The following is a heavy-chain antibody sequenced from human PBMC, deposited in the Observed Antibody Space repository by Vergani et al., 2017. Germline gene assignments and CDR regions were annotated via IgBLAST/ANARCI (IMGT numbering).Heavy chain of an antibody. CDR1: RYTFTRYA. D-gene: IGHD5-18*01. J-gene: IGHJ6*02. CDR3: ARDHWDTGSFSYGMDV. V-gene: IGHV7-4-1*02. CDR2: INTHTGNP. Sequence: QVQLVQSGSELKKPGASVRVSCKASRYTFTRYAMNWVRQAPGQGLEWMGSINTHTGNPTYAQGFTGRLVFSLDTSVSTAYLQISSLKAEDTGVYYCARDHWDTGSFSYGMDVWGQGTTVTVPS.